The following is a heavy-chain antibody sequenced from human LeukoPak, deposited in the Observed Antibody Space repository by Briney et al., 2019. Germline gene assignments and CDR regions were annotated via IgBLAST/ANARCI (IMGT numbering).Heavy chain of an antibody. Sequence: GGSLRLSCAASGFTFSSYWMSWVRQAPGKGLEWVANIKQDGSEKYYVDSVKGRFTNSRDNAKNSLYLQMNSLRAEDTAVYYCARERGYDYGDYGWFDPWGQGTLVTVSS. D-gene: IGHD4-17*01. CDR3: ARERGYDYGDYGWFDP. CDR1: GFTFSSYW. CDR2: IKQDGSEK. V-gene: IGHV3-7*03. J-gene: IGHJ5*02.